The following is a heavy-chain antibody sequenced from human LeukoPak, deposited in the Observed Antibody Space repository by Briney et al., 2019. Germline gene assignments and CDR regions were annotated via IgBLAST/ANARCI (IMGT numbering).Heavy chain of an antibody. D-gene: IGHD2-15*01. CDR1: GGPISSSSYY. CDR2: IHYSGRT. V-gene: IGHV4-39*02. Sequence: SETLSLTCTVSGGPISSSSYYWGWISRPPGKRLEWIGSIHYSGRTYDNPSLKSRVTISLDTSKNHFSLKLSSVTAADTAVYYCARPLGYCSGGSCYGDAFDIWGQGTMVTVSS. J-gene: IGHJ3*02. CDR3: ARPLGYCSGGSCYGDAFDI.